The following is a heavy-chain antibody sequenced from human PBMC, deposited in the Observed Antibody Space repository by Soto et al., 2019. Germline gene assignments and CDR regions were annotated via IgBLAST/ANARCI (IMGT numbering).Heavy chain of an antibody. D-gene: IGHD3-22*01. CDR2: IYYSGST. CDR3: ARQSSYYDSSGYPYYYYGMDV. V-gene: IGHV4-30-4*01. CDR1: GCTISSGDYY. Sequence: PSETLSLTCTVSGCTISSGDYYWSWIRQPPGKGLEWIGYIYYSGSTYYNPSLKSRVTISVDTSKNQFSLKLSSVTAADTAVYYCARQSSYYDSSGYPYYYYGMDVWGQGTTVTVSS. J-gene: IGHJ6*02.